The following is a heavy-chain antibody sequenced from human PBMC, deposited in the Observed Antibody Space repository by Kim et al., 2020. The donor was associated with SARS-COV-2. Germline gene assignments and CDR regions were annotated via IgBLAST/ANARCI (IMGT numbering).Heavy chain of an antibody. V-gene: IGHV3-73*01. D-gene: IGHD3-22*01. Sequence: ASMTGRFTITRDDSKTTAYLQLNSLKTEDTAIYYCSSYDNSGSYYFNYWGQGTLVTVSS. J-gene: IGHJ4*02. CDR3: SSYDNSGSYYFNY.